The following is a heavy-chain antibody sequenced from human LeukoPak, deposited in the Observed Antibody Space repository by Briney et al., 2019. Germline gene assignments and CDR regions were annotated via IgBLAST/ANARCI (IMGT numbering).Heavy chain of an antibody. CDR3: ARGDCSGGSCYLSLTTIDY. CDR2: ISSSSSTM. J-gene: IGHJ4*02. D-gene: IGHD2-15*01. V-gene: IGHV3-48*01. Sequence: PGGSLRLSCAASGFTFSSYSMNWVRQAPGKGLEWLSYISSSSSTMYYADSVKGQFTISRDNAKNSLYLQMNSLRAEDTAVYYCARGDCSGGSCYLSLTTIDYWGQGTLVTVSS. CDR1: GFTFSSYS.